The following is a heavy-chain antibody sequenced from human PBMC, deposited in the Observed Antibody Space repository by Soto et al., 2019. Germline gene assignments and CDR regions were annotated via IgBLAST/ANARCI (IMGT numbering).Heavy chain of an antibody. CDR2: FDPEDGET. D-gene: IGHD4-4*01. CDR1: GYTLTELS. J-gene: IGHJ4*02. Sequence: GASVKVSCKVSGYTLTELSMHWVRQAPGKGLEWMGGFDPEDGETIYAQKFQGRVTMTEDTSTDTAYMELSSLRSEDTALYYCATLAEYSNPSDYWRQRTMVTVS. CDR3: ATLAEYSNPSDY. V-gene: IGHV1-24*01.